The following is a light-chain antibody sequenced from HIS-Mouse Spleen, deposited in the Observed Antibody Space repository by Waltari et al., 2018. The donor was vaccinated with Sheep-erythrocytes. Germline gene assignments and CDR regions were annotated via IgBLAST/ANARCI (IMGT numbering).Light chain of an antibody. J-gene: IGLJ2*01. CDR3: QSADSSGTSHVV. V-gene: IGLV3-25*03. CDR1: ALPKQY. CDR2: KDS. Sequence: SYELTQPPSVSVSPGQTARITCSGDALPKQYAYWYQQKPGQAPVLVIYKDSERPSGIPERSSGSSSGTTVTLTISGGQAEDEADYYCQSADSSGTSHVVFGGGTKLTVL.